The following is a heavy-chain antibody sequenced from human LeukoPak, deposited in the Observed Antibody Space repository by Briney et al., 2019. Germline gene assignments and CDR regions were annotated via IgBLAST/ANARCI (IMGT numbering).Heavy chain of an antibody. J-gene: IGHJ5*02. Sequence: ASVKVSCKASGYTFTGYYMHWVRQAPAQGLEWMGWINPNSGGTNYAQKFQGRVTMTRDTSISTAYMELSRLRSDDTAVYYCARAIAAAGYSNWFDPWGQGTLVTVSS. CDR2: INPNSGGT. V-gene: IGHV1-2*02. D-gene: IGHD6-13*01. CDR1: GYTFTGYY. CDR3: ARAIAAAGYSNWFDP.